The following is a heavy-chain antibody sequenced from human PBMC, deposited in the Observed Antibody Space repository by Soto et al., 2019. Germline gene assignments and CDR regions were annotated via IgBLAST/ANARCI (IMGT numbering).Heavy chain of an antibody. J-gene: IGHJ6*02. CDR2: ISAYNGNT. CDR1: GYTFTSYG. V-gene: IGHV1-18*01. Sequence: ASVKVSCKASGYTFTSYGISWVRQAPGQGLEWMGWISAYNGNTNYAQKLQGRVTMTTDTSTSTAYMELRSLRSDDTAVYYCARDTTRSSWYFGHYYYYGMDVRGPRPTVTLS. D-gene: IGHD6-13*01. CDR3: ARDTTRSSWYFGHYYYYGMDV.